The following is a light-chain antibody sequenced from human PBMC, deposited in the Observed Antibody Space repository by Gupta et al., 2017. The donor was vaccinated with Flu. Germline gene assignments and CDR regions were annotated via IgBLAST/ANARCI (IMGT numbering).Light chain of an antibody. CDR2: GAS. CDR3: QYYGSSL. Sequence: KPGQAPRLLIYGASSRATGIPDRFIGSGSGADFTLPISRLEPEDFAVYSCQYYGSSLFGGGTKVEI. V-gene: IGKV3-20*01. J-gene: IGKJ4*01.